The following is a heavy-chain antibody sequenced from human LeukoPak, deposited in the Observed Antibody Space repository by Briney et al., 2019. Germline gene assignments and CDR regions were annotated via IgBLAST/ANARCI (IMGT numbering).Heavy chain of an antibody. J-gene: IGHJ4*02. V-gene: IGHV3-23*01. CDR2: ISGSGGST. Sequence: GGSLRLSCAASGFTFSSYAMSWVRQAPGKGLEWVSAISGSGGSTYYADSVKGRFTISRDNARNSLYLQMSSLRVEDTGVYYCARAAGIAAPGTRFDYFDSWGQGTLVTVSS. CDR3: ARAAGIAAPGTRFDYFDS. CDR1: GFTFSSYA. D-gene: IGHD6-25*01.